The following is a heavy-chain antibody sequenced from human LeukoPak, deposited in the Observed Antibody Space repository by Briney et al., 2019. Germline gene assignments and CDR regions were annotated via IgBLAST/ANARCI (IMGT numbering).Heavy chain of an antibody. J-gene: IGHJ5*02. V-gene: IGHV5-51*01. D-gene: IGHD6-13*01. CDR3: AICIAAAGTPGWFDP. Sequence: GESLKISCKGFGYSFTSYWIGWVRQMPGKGLEWMGIIYPGGSDTRYSPSFQGQVTISADKSISTAYLQWSSLKASDTAMYYCAICIAAAGTPGWFDPWGQGTLVTVSS. CDR1: GYSFTSYW. CDR2: IYPGGSDT.